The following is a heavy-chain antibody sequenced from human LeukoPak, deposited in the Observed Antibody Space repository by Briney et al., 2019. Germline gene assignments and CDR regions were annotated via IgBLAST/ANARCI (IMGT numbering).Heavy chain of an antibody. D-gene: IGHD5-12*01. CDR3: AKALLGYSGYDSFDI. CDR1: GFTFSNYA. Sequence: GGSLRLSCAASGFTFSNYAMSWVRQTPGKGLEGVSAFSGSGGSTYYADSVKGRFTISRDNSKNTLYLQMNSLRVEDTAVYYCAKALLGYSGYDSFDIWGQGTMVTVSS. V-gene: IGHV3-23*01. CDR2: FSGSGGST. J-gene: IGHJ3*02.